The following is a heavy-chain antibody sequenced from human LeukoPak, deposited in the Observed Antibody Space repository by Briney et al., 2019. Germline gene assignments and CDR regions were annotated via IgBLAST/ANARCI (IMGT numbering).Heavy chain of an antibody. D-gene: IGHD1-1*01. CDR3: AREVAAGTTYYFDY. CDR2: ISAYNGNT. Sequence: ASVKVSCKASGYTFTSYYMHWVRQAPGQGLEWMGWISAYNGNTNYAQKLQGRVTMTTDTSTSTAYMELRSLRSDDTAVYYCAREVAAGTTYYFDYWGQGTLVTVSS. J-gene: IGHJ4*02. V-gene: IGHV1-18*04. CDR1: GYTFTSYY.